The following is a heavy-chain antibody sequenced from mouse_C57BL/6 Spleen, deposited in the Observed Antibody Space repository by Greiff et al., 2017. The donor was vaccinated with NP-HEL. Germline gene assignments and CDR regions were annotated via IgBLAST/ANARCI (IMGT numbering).Heavy chain of an antibody. J-gene: IGHJ3*01. CDR2: INPNNGGT. Sequence: EVQLQQSGPELVKPGASVKIPCKASGYTFTDYNMDWVKQSHGKSLEWIGDINPNNGGTIYNQKFKGKATLTVDKSSSTAYMELRSLTSEDTAVYYCARESYHGGFAYWGQGTLVTVSA. D-gene: IGHD2-12*01. CDR3: ARESYHGGFAY. V-gene: IGHV1-18*01. CDR1: GYTFTDYN.